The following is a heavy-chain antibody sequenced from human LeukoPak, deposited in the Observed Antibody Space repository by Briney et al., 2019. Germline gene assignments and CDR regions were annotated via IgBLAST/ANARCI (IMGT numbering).Heavy chain of an antibody. V-gene: IGHV3-21*01. D-gene: IGHD3-22*01. CDR3: GRGGSNGYFSDY. CDR1: GFTFSRYS. Sequence: AGGSLRLSCVASGFTFSRYSMNWVRLAPGKGLEWVSSVSSSSSYIYYADSVKGRFTISRDNVKNSLYLQMNSLRVEDTAVYYCGRGGSNGYFSDYWGQGTLVTVSS. J-gene: IGHJ4*02. CDR2: VSSSSSYI.